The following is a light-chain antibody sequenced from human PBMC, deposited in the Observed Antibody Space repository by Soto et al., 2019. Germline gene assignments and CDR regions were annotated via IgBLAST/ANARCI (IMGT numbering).Light chain of an antibody. Sequence: DIVMTQSPLSLPVTPGEPASISCRSSQSLLHSNGYNYLDWYLQKPGQSPQLLIYLGSNRASGVPDRFSGSGSGTDFTPKISRVEAEDVGVYYCMQALQTPVTFGHGTKVEIK. CDR3: MQALQTPVT. CDR2: LGS. J-gene: IGKJ1*01. CDR1: QSLLHSNGYNY. V-gene: IGKV2-28*01.